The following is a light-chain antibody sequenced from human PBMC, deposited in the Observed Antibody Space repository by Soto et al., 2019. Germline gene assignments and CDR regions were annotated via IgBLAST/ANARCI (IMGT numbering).Light chain of an antibody. CDR2: EVS. J-gene: IGLJ1*01. V-gene: IGLV2-18*02. CDR3: NSYTGSSTYV. CDR1: SSDVGSYNR. Sequence: QSALTQPPSMSETPEQSVAISCTGNSSDVGSYNRVSWYQQPPGAAPKLMIYEVSNRPSGVPDRFSGSKSGNTASLTISGLQAEDEADYYCNSYTGSSTYVFGTGTKVTVL.